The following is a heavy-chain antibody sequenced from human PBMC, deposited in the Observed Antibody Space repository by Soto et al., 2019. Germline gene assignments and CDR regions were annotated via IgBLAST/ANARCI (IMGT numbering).Heavy chain of an antibody. CDR1: GFTFSSYG. J-gene: IGHJ6*02. V-gene: IGHV3-30*18. D-gene: IGHD6-13*01. Sequence: GGSLRLSCAASGFTFSSYGMHWVRQAPGKGLEWVAVISYDGSNKYYADSVKGRFTISRDNSKNTLYLQMNSLRAEDTAVYYCAKNVFRIAASGAYSGMDVWGQGTTVTVSS. CDR3: AKNVFRIAASGAYSGMDV. CDR2: ISYDGSNK.